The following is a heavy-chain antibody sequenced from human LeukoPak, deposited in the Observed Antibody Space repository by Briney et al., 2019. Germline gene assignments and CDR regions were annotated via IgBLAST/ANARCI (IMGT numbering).Heavy chain of an antibody. CDR2: IIPIFGTA. J-gene: IGHJ6*03. D-gene: IGHD3-3*01. V-gene: IGHV1-69*05. CDR1: GGTFSSSA. Sequence: GASVKVSCKASGGTFSSSAISWVRQAPGQGLEWMGGIIPIFGTANYAQKFQGRVTITTDESTSTAYMELSSLRSEDTAVYYCARATGSGYYSHYYYYMDVWGKGTTVTVSS. CDR3: ARATGSGYYSHYYYYMDV.